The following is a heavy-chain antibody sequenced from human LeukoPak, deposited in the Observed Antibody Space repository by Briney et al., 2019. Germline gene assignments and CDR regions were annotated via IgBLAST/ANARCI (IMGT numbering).Heavy chain of an antibody. Sequence: GGSLRLSCAASGLTLANTWLSWVRQAPGKGLEWVGRIKSRTDGGTIEYAAPVKGRFSISRDDSKNTLYLQINSLKTEDTAVYYCADLGDYAVGWGQGTLVTVSS. D-gene: IGHD3-10*01. CDR3: ADLGDYAVG. CDR1: GLTLANTW. V-gene: IGHV3-15*01. J-gene: IGHJ4*02. CDR2: IKSRTDGGTI.